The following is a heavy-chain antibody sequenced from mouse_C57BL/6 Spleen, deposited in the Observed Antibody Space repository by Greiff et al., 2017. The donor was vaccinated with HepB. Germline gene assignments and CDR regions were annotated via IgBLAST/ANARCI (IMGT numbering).Heavy chain of an antibody. CDR3: ARDYYDSSFPSFAY. V-gene: IGHV1-76*01. D-gene: IGHD1-1*01. CDR1: GYTFTDYY. CDR2: IYPGSGNT. Sequence: VQLQESGAELVRPGASVKLSCKASGYTFTDYYINWVKQRPGQGLEWIARIYPGSGNTYYNEKFKGKATLTAEKSSSTAYMQLSSLTSEDSAVYFCARDYYDSSFPSFAYWGQGTLVTVSA. J-gene: IGHJ3*01.